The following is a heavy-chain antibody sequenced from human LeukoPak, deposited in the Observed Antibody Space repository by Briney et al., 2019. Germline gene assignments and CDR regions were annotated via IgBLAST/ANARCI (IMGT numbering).Heavy chain of an antibody. V-gene: IGHV4-59*01. CDR3: ARVRQQLVIGAFDI. D-gene: IGHD6-13*01. Sequence: SETLSLTCTVSGGSISSYYWSWIRQPPGKGLEWIGYIYYSGSTNYNPSLKSRVTISVDTSKNQFSLKLSSVTAADTAVYYCARVRQQLVIGAFDIWGQGTMVTVSS. CDR2: IYYSGST. CDR1: GGSISSYY. J-gene: IGHJ3*02.